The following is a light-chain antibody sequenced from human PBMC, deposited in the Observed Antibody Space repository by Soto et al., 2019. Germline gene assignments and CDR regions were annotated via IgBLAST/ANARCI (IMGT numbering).Light chain of an antibody. V-gene: IGKV3-11*01. J-gene: IGKJ4*01. CDR2: DAS. CDR1: QSVSSL. Sequence: EIVLTQSPATLSLSPGERATLSCRASQSVSSLLTWYQQKSGQPPRLLISDASNRATGVPARFSGSGPGTDFTLILSSLEPEDFAVYYCQQIINCPLSFVGGTKVEI. CDR3: QQIINCPLS.